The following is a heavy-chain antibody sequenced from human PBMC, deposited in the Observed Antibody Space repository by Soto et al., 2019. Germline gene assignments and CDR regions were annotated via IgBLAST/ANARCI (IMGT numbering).Heavy chain of an antibody. CDR3: ARGGAVTGYY. J-gene: IGHJ4*02. V-gene: IGHV1-18*01. D-gene: IGHD6-19*01. Sequence: QVQLVQSGAEVKKPGASVKVSCKASGYTFTRYGISWVRQAPGQGLEWMGWIDSNSGHTNYAQNLQGRVTMTTDTSTSTAYIEVSSLISDDTAVYYCARGGAVTGYYWGEGTLVTVSS. CDR2: IDSNSGHT. CDR1: GYTFTRYG.